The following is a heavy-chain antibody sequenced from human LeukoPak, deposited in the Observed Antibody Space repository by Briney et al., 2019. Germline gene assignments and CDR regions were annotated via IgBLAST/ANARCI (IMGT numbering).Heavy chain of an antibody. D-gene: IGHD3-9*01. CDR2: ISVSGGST. CDR3: AKDLSERYFDWFTHGIDAFDI. CDR1: GFTFSSYA. V-gene: IGHV3-23*01. J-gene: IGHJ3*02. Sequence: GGSLRLSCAASGFTFSSYAMSWVRQAPGKGLEWVSAISVSGGSTYYADSVKVRVTISRDNSKNTLYLQMNSLRAEDTAVYYCAKDLSERYFDWFTHGIDAFDIWGQGTMVTVSS.